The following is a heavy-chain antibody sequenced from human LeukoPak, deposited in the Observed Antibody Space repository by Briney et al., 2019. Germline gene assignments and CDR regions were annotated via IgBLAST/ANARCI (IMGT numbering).Heavy chain of an antibody. D-gene: IGHD4-17*01. CDR2: ISSGNSYI. J-gene: IGHJ6*01. V-gene: IGHV3-21*01. CDR1: GFPFSSLN. Sequence: GGSPRSSCAASGFPFSSLNTNGVRQAPGKGLEWVSSISSGNSYINYADSVKGRFTISRDNAKNSLYLLLNSLRAEDTAVYYCARVQSSGDYGALHSWG. CDR3: ARVQSSGDYGALHS.